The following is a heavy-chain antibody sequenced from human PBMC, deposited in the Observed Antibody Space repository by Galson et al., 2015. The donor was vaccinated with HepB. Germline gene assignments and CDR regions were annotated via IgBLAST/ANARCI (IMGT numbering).Heavy chain of an antibody. CDR2: IYHTGNT. CDR3: ARGGGASSWSSCDY. D-gene: IGHD6-13*01. CDR1: GYSIGSGYY. V-gene: IGHV4-38-2*01. J-gene: IGHJ4*02. Sequence: ETLSLTCAVSGYSIGSGYYWGWIRQPPGKGLEWIGTIYHTGNTFYSPSLKSRVTISVDTSKNQFSLKLTSVTAADTAVYYCARGGGASSWSSCDYWGQGTLVTVSS.